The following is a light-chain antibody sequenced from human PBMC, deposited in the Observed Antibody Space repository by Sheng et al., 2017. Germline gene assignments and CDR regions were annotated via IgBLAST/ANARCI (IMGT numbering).Light chain of an antibody. V-gene: IGKV1-NL1*01. Sequence: DIQMTQSPSSLSASVGERVTITCRASQGIASSLGWFQQRPGTAPQLLLYEASTLASGVPARFSGSGSGTDYTLTISSLQPEDFATYYCLQHNSYPRTFGGGTKVEIK. CDR1: QGIASS. CDR3: LQHNSYPRT. CDR2: EAS. J-gene: IGKJ4*01.